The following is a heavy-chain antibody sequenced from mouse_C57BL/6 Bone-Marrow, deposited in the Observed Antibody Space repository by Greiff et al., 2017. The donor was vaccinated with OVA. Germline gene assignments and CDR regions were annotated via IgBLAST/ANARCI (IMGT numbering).Heavy chain of an antibody. J-gene: IGHJ2*01. D-gene: IGHD1-1*01. Sequence: QVQLQQSGAELVKPGASVKLSCKASGYTFTSYWMQWVKQRPGQGLEWIGEIDPSDSYTNYNQKFKGKATLTVDTSSSTAYMQLSSLTSEDSAVYYCARRGSRLDDWGQGTTLTVSS. V-gene: IGHV1-50*01. CDR3: ARRGSRLDD. CDR1: GYTFTSYW. CDR2: IDPSDSYT.